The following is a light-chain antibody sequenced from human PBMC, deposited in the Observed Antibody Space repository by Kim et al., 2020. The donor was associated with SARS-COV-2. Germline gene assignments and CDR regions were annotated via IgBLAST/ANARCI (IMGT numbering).Light chain of an antibody. Sequence: LSPGEGATLSCRASHSVGISLAWYQQTRGQAPRLLIYDASTGATGIPARFSGSGSGTDFTLTISSLELEDFAVYYCQQRASWPLTFGGGTKVDIK. CDR1: HSVGIS. V-gene: IGKV3-11*01. J-gene: IGKJ4*01. CDR2: DAS. CDR3: QQRASWPLT.